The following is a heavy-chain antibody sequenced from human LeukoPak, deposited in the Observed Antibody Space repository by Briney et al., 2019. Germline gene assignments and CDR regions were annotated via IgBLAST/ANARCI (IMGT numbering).Heavy chain of an antibody. CDR1: GFTFSDYY. Sequence: GGSLRLSCAASGFTFSDYYMSWIRQAPGKGLEWVSYISSSGSTIYYADSVKGRFTISRDNAKNSVYLQMNSLRAEDTAVYYCARDFSDVRGNIFDSWGQGTLVTVSS. CDR2: ISSSGSTI. CDR3: ARDFSDVRGNIFDS. V-gene: IGHV3-11*04. D-gene: IGHD3-10*02. J-gene: IGHJ4*02.